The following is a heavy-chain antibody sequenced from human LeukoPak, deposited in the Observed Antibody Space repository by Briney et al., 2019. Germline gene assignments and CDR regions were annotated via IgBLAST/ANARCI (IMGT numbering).Heavy chain of an antibody. CDR2: IYYSGST. J-gene: IGHJ1*01. Sequence: SETLSLTCTVSGGSISSSSYYWGWIRQPPGKGLEWIGSIYYSGSTYYNSSLKSRVTISVDTSKNQFSLKLSSVTAADTAMYYCARHSVYSKSSGYNLWGQGTLVTVSS. V-gene: IGHV4-39*01. CDR1: GGSISSSSYY. CDR3: ARHSVYSKSSGYNL. D-gene: IGHD6-19*01.